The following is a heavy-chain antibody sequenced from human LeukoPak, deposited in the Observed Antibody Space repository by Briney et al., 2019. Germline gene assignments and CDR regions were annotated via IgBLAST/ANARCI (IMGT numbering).Heavy chain of an antibody. CDR1: GFTFSDYY. CDR3: AREGFSGSYQYNWFDP. CDR2: ISSSSSYI. J-gene: IGHJ5*02. D-gene: IGHD1-26*01. Sequence: PGGSLRLSCAASGFTFSDYYMSWIRQAPGKGLEWVSYISSSSSYIYYADSVKGRFTISRDNAKNSLYLQMNSLGAEDTAVYYCAREGFSGSYQYNWFDPWGQGTLVTVSS. V-gene: IGHV3-11*06.